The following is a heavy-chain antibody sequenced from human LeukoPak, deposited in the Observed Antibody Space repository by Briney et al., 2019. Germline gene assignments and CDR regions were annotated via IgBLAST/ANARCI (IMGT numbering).Heavy chain of an antibody. J-gene: IGHJ4*02. D-gene: IGHD2-2*01. Sequence: GGSLRLSCAASGFTFSSYGMHWVRQAPGKGLEWVAFIRYDGSNKYYADSVKGRFTISRDNSKNTLYLQMNSLRAEDTAVYYCASLAELGYCSSTSCYEDYWGQGTLVTVSS. V-gene: IGHV3-30*02. CDR3: ASLAELGYCSSTSCYEDY. CDR1: GFTFSSYG. CDR2: IRYDGSNK.